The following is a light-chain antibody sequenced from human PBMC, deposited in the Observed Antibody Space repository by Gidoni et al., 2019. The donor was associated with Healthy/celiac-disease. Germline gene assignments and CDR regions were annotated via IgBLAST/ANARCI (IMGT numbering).Light chain of an antibody. Sequence: EIAMTQSPATLSVSPGERATLSCRASQSVSSNLAWYQQKPGQAPRLLIYGASTRATGIPARFSGSGSGTEFTLTISSLQSEDFAVYYCQQYNNWPLTFGQXTKLEIK. V-gene: IGKV3-15*01. CDR3: QQYNNWPLT. CDR2: GAS. CDR1: QSVSSN. J-gene: IGKJ2*01.